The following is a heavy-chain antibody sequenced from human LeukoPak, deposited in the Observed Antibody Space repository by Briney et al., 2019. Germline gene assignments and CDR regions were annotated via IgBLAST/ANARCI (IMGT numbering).Heavy chain of an antibody. CDR2: MDPNSGNT. J-gene: IGHJ5*02. CDR3: AREFRYCSSTSCYTLDP. Sequence: ASVNVSCKASGYTFCSYDINWVRQATGQGLEWMGWMDPNSGNTGYAQKFQGRVTMTRNTSISTAYMELSSLRSEDTAVYYCAREFRYCSSTSCYTLDPWGQGTLVTVSS. D-gene: IGHD2-2*02. CDR1: GYTFCSYD. V-gene: IGHV1-8*01.